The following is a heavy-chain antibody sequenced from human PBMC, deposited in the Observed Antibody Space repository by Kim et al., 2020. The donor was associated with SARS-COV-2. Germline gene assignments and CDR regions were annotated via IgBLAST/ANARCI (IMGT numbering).Heavy chain of an antibody. Sequence: YSPSLKTRLTITKDTSKNQVVLIMTNMDPVDTATYYCAFYDSTGRDAFDIWGQGTMVTVSS. V-gene: IGHV2-5*01. D-gene: IGHD3-22*01. CDR3: AFYDSTGRDAFDI. J-gene: IGHJ3*02.